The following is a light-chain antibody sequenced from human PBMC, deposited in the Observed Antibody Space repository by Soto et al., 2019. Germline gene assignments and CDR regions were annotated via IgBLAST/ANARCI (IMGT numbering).Light chain of an antibody. CDR1: NMGSKS. J-gene: IGLJ1*01. V-gene: IGLV3-21*02. Sequence: SYELTQPPSVSVAPGQTARITCGGNNMGSKSVHWYQQKPCQAPVLVVFNDSDRPSGIPERFSGSNSGNTATLTISRVEAGDEADYFCQVWDRSSDHYVFGTGTKVTVL. CDR2: NDS. CDR3: QVWDRSSDHYV.